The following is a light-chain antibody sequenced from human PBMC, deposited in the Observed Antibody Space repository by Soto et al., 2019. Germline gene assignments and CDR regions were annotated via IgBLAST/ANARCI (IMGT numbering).Light chain of an antibody. V-gene: IGKV3-20*01. CDR3: LQYGSSPRT. Sequence: ESVLTQSPGTLSLSPGERATLSCRASQSVSSSYVAWYQHKPGQAPRLLIYGAFSRATGISDRFSGSGSGTDFTLTISRLEPEDCAVYYCLQYGSSPRTFGQGTKVEIK. J-gene: IGKJ1*01. CDR1: QSVSSSY. CDR2: GAF.